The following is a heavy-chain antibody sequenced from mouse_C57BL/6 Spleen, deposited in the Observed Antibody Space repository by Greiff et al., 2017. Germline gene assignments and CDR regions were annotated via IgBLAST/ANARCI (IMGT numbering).Heavy chain of an antibody. Sequence: EVQLQESGPGLVKPSQSLSLTCSVTGYSITSGYYWNWIRQFPGNKLEWMGYISYDGSNNYNPSLKNRISITRDTSKNQFFLKLNSVTTEDTATYYCAREVYHYYAMDYWGQGTSVTVSS. CDR2: ISYDGSN. V-gene: IGHV3-6*01. CDR1: GYSITSGYY. CDR3: AREVYHYYAMDY. J-gene: IGHJ4*01.